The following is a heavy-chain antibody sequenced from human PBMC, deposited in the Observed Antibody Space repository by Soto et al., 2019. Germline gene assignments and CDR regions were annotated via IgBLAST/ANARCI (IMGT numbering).Heavy chain of an antibody. J-gene: IGHJ4*02. Sequence: GGSLRLSCIASGFTFSNYAMSWVRQAPGKGLEWVSTISDNGANTFIGDSMKDHFDISRDNSKNTVFLHLSTVRAEDTAIYYCARAIGADFFDYWGQGTPITVSS. CDR2: ISDNGANT. V-gene: IGHV3-23*01. CDR1: GFTFSNYA. CDR3: ARAIGADFFDY. D-gene: IGHD6-25*01.